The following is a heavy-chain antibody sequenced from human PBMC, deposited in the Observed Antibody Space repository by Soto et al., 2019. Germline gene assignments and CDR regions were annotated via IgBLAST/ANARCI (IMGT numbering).Heavy chain of an antibody. J-gene: IGHJ5*02. D-gene: IGHD6-19*01. CDR3: ARDRGSGPKKGFSNWFDP. V-gene: IGHV1-18*04. CDR2: ISDYNGNT. Sequence: QVQLVQSGAEVKKPGASVKVSCKASGYTFTSYGISWVRQAPGQGLEWMGWISDYNGNTNYAQKLQHRVTMTTDTSTSTAYMELRSLRSDDTAVYDCARDRGSGPKKGFSNWFDPWGQGTLVTVSS. CDR1: GYTFTSYG.